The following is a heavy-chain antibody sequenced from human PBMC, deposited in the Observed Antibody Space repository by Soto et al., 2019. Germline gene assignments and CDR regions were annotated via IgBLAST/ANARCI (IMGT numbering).Heavy chain of an antibody. Sequence: ASVKVSCKASGYTFSNYDINWVRQATGQGLEWMGWMNPNSGNTGYAQKFQGRVTMTRNTSISTAYMELSSLRSEDTAVYYCARGTYSEMGYCSGGTCSYWFDPWG. CDR1: GYTFSNYD. V-gene: IGHV1-8*01. CDR2: MNPNSGNT. D-gene: IGHD2-15*01. CDR3: ARGTYSEMGYCSGGTCSYWFDP. J-gene: IGHJ5*02.